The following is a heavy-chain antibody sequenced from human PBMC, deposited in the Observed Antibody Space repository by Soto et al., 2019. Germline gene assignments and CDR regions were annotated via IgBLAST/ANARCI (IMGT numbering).Heavy chain of an antibody. D-gene: IGHD3-3*01. V-gene: IGHV4-30-4*01. CDR3: ARTYYDFWSGTPSLFDP. CDR2: IYYSGST. CDR1: GGSISSGDYY. J-gene: IGHJ5*02. Sequence: QVQLQESGPGLVKPSQTLSLTCTVSGGSISSGDYYWSWIRQPPGKGLEWIGYIYYSGSTYYNPSLKSRVTISVDTSKNQFSLKLSSVTAADTAVYYCARTYYDFWSGTPSLFDPWGQGTLVTVSS.